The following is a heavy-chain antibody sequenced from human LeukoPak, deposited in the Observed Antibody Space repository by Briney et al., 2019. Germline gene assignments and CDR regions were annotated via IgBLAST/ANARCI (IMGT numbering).Heavy chain of an antibody. Sequence: PSETLSLTCTVSGGSTTNYYWSWIRQPPGKGLEWIGYIYYSGSTNYNPSLKSRITISVDTSKNQFSLKLNSVTAADTAVYYCARRSGSYYPPNDAFDIWGQGTMVTVSS. CDR1: GGSTTNYY. J-gene: IGHJ3*02. CDR2: IYYSGST. CDR3: ARRSGSYYPPNDAFDI. D-gene: IGHD1-26*01. V-gene: IGHV4-59*01.